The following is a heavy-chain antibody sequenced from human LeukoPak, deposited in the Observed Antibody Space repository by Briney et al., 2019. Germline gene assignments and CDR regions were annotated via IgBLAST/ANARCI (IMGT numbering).Heavy chain of an antibody. D-gene: IGHD1-26*01. J-gene: IGHJ4*02. CDR3: ARDDGSYSRSPGFDY. Sequence: ASVKVSCKASGGTFSSYAISWVRQAPGQGLEWMGGIIPIFGTANYAQKFQGRVTITADKSTSTAYMELSSLRAEDPAVYYCARDDGSYSRSPGFDYWGQGTLVTVSS. V-gene: IGHV1-69*06. CDR2: IIPIFGTA. CDR1: GGTFSSYA.